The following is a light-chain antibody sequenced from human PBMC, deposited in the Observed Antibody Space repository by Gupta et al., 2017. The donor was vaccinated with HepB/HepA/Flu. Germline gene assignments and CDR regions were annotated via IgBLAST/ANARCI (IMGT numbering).Light chain of an antibody. CDR1: SSDVDNYNR. CDR2: EVS. Sequence: SALTQPPSVSGSPGQSVTISCTGTSSDVDNYNRVSWYQQPPGTAPKLIIYEVSNRPSGVPDRFSGSKSGNTASLTISGLQAEDEAHYYCSSDTTSSTVVFGGGTILTVL. V-gene: IGLV2-18*02. CDR3: SSDTTSSTVV. J-gene: IGLJ2*01.